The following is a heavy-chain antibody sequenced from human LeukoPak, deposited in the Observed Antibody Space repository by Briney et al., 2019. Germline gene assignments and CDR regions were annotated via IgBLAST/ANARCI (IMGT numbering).Heavy chain of an antibody. J-gene: IGHJ4*02. CDR1: GGSCSGYY. V-gene: IGHV4-34*01. CDR3: ARGRAGATWVVRQFDY. CDR2: INHSGST. D-gene: IGHD1-26*01. Sequence: SETLSLTCAVYGGSCSGYYWSWIRQPPGKGLEWIGEINHSGSTNYNPSLKSRVTISVDTSKNQFSLKLSSVTAADTAVYYCARGRAGATWVVRQFDYWGQGTLVTVSS.